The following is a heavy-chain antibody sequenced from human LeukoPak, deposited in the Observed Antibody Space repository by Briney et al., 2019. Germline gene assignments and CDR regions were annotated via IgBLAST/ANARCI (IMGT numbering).Heavy chain of an antibody. V-gene: IGHV1-46*01. CDR2: INPSGGST. CDR1: GYTFTSYY. D-gene: IGHD3-3*01. Sequence: ASVKVPCKASGYTFTSYYMHWVRQAPGQGLEWMGIINPSGGSTSYAQKFQGRVTMTRDMSTSTVYMELSSLRSEDTAVYYCARGDLIRFLEWDDAFDIWGQGTMVTVSS. CDR3: ARGDLIRFLEWDDAFDI. J-gene: IGHJ3*02.